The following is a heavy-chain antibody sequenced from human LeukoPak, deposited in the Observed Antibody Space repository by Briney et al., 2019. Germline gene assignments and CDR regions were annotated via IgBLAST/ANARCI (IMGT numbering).Heavy chain of an antibody. CDR3: ARVTYYYDSSGYYYVTGYYFDY. J-gene: IGHJ4*02. D-gene: IGHD3-22*01. V-gene: IGHV4-38-2*02. Sequence: SETLSLTCTVSGYSISSGYYWGWIRQPPGKGLEWIGSIYHSGRTFYNPSLKSRVTISVDTSKNQFSLKLSSVTAADTAVYYCARVTYYYDSSGYYYVTGYYFDYWGQGTLVTVSS. CDR2: IYHSGRT. CDR1: GYSISSGYY.